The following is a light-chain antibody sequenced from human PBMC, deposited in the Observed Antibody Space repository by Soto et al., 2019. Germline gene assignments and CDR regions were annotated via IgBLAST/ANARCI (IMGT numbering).Light chain of an antibody. CDR1: SSDVGAYNY. CDR2: EVT. J-gene: IGLJ3*02. V-gene: IGLV2-8*01. CDR3: SSFASSNTWV. Sequence: QSARTQPPSASGSPGQSVTVSCTGTSSDVGAYNYVSWYQQHAGKAPKLVIYEVTKRPSGVPDRFSGSKSANTASLTVSGLQAEDEADYYCSSFASSNTWVFGGVTQLTVL.